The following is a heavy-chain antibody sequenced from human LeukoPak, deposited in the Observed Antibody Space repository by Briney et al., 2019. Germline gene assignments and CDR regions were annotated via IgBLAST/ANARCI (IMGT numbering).Heavy chain of an antibody. J-gene: IGHJ4*02. CDR1: GFTFSSYA. CDR3: AKVFSAYSSGWYECYDY. CDR2: ISGSGGST. Sequence: PGGSLRLSCAASGFTFSSYAMSWVRQAPGKGLEWVSAISGSGGSTYYADSVKGRFTISRDNSKNTLYLQMNSLRAEDTAVYYCAKVFSAYSSGWYECYDYWGQGTLVTVSS. V-gene: IGHV3-23*01. D-gene: IGHD6-19*01.